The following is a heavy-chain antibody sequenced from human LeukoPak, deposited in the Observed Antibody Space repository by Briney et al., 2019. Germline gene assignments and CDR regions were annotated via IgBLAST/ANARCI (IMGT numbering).Heavy chain of an antibody. J-gene: IGHJ4*02. D-gene: IGHD3-9*01. CDR2: ISYDGSNK. Sequence: GGSLRLSCAASGFTFSSYGMHWVRQAPGKGLEWVAVISYDGSNKYYADSVKGRFTISRDNSRNTLHLQMNSLRAEDTAVYSCAKASLRYFDWFSDYWGQGTLVTVSS. CDR3: AKASLRYFDWFSDY. CDR1: GFTFSSYG. V-gene: IGHV3-30*02.